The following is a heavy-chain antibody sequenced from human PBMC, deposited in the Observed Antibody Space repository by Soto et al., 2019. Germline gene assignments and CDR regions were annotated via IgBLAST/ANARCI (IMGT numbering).Heavy chain of an antibody. CDR3: AKDTGAAPVY. V-gene: IGHV3-23*01. CDR1: VFTFISYA. Sequence: PGGVLRLSCASSVFTFISYAMSWVRQAPGKGLEWVSAISGSGGSTYYADSVKGRFTISRDNSKNTLYLQMNSLRAEDTAVYYCAKDTGAAPVYWGQGTLVTVSS. D-gene: IGHD6-19*01. CDR2: ISGSGGST. J-gene: IGHJ4*02.